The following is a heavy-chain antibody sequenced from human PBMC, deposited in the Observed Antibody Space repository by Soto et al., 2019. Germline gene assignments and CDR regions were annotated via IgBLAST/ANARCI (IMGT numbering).Heavy chain of an antibody. J-gene: IGHJ5*02. D-gene: IGHD5-12*01. CDR3: ARVKMATIGFDP. CDR1: GFTFSSYA. Sequence: GGSLRLSCAASGFTFSSYAMHWVRQAPGKGLEWVAVISYDGSNKYYADSVKGRFTISRDNSKNTLYLQMNSLRAEDTAVYYCARVKMATIGFDPWGQGTLVTVSS. V-gene: IGHV3-30-3*01. CDR2: ISYDGSNK.